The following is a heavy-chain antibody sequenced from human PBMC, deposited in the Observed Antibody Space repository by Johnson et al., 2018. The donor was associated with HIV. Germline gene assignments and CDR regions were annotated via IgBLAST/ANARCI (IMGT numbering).Heavy chain of an antibody. CDR2: ISSSGSTI. D-gene: IGHD6-13*01. CDR1: GFTFSYYY. J-gene: IGHJ3*02. CDR3: ARDFRAAAGNDAFDI. Sequence: QVQLVESGGGLVKPGGSLRLSCAASGFTFSYYYMSWIRQAPGKGLEWVSYISSSGSTIYYADFVKGRFHISRDNAKHSLYLQMHSLIAEDTAVYYWARDFRAAAGNDAFDIWGQGTMVTVSS. V-gene: IGHV3-11*04.